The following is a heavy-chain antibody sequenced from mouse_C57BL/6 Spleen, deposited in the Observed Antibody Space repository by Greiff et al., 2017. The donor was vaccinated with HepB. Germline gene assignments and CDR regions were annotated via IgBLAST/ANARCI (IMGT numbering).Heavy chain of an antibody. D-gene: IGHD1-1*01. CDR2: IWSGGST. CDR1: GFSLTSYG. CDR3: ASPVYYYGLDY. V-gene: IGHV2-2*01. J-gene: IGHJ2*01. Sequence: QVQLQQSGPGLVQPSQSLSITCTVSGFSLTSYGVHWVRQSPGKGLEWLGVIWSGGSTDYNAAFISRLSISKDNSKSQVFFKMNSLQADDTAIYYCASPVYYYGLDYWGQGTTLTVSS.